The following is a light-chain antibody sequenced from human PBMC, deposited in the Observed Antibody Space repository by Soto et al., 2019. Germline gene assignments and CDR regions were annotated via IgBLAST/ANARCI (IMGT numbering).Light chain of an antibody. CDR2: SNN. Sequence: QSVLTQPPSASGTPGQRVTISCSGGSSNIGRNTVTWYQQLPATAPKLLIYSNNQRPSGVPDRFSGSKSGTSASLAISGRQSEDEADYYCAAWDDSLNGLAFGGGTKVTVL. CDR1: SSNIGRNT. V-gene: IGLV1-44*01. J-gene: IGLJ2*01. CDR3: AAWDDSLNGLA.